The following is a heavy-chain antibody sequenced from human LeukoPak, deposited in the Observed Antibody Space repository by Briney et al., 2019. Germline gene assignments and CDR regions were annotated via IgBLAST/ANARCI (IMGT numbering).Heavy chain of an antibody. Sequence: GGSLRLSCAASGFTFSSYWMSWVRQAPGKGLEWVANIKQDGSEKYYVDSVKGRFTISRDNAKNSLYLQMNSLRAEDTAVYYRARDPAGGSGSGYFDYWGQGTLVTVSS. CDR3: ARDPAGGSGSGYFDY. J-gene: IGHJ4*02. CDR1: GFTFSSYW. V-gene: IGHV3-7*01. D-gene: IGHD3-10*01. CDR2: IKQDGSEK.